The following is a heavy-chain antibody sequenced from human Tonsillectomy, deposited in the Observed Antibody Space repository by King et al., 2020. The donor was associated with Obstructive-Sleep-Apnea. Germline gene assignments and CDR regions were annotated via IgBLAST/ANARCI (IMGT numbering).Heavy chain of an antibody. CDR1: GGSISSSSYY. D-gene: IGHD1-26*01. V-gene: IGHV4-39*01. Sequence: QLQESGPGLVKPSETLSLTCTVSGGSISSSSYYWGWIRQPPGKGLEWIGSIYYSGSTYSNPSLKSRVTISVDTSKNQFSLKLSSVTAADTAVYYCARQPIVGATRDAFDIWGQGTMVTVSS. CDR2: IYYSGST. CDR3: ARQPIVGATRDAFDI. J-gene: IGHJ3*02.